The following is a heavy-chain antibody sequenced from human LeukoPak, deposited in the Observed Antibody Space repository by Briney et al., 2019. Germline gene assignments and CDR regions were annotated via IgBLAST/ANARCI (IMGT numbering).Heavy chain of an antibody. CDR3: ARILYAMVRPLGYYYYYMDI. J-gene: IGHJ6*03. D-gene: IGHD3-10*01. Sequence: SETLSLTCAVYGGSFSGYYWSWIRQPPGKGLESIGEINHSGSTNYNPSLKSRVTISVDTSKNQFSLKLSSVTAADTAVYYCARILYAMVRPLGYYYYYMDIWGKGTTVTVSS. CDR1: GGSFSGYY. V-gene: IGHV4-34*01. CDR2: INHSGST.